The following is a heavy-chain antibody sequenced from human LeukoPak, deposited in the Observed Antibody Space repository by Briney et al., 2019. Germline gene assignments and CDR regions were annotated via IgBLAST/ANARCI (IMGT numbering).Heavy chain of an antibody. Sequence: GGSLRLSCAASGFTFSSYAMHWVRQAPGKGLEWVAVISYDGSNKYYADSVKGQFTISRDNSKNTLYLQMNSLRAEDTAVYYCARDRSYDFWSGYSTPDYWGQGTLVTVSS. CDR1: GFTFSSYA. D-gene: IGHD3-3*01. J-gene: IGHJ4*02. CDR2: ISYDGSNK. CDR3: ARDRSYDFWSGYSTPDY. V-gene: IGHV3-30-3*01.